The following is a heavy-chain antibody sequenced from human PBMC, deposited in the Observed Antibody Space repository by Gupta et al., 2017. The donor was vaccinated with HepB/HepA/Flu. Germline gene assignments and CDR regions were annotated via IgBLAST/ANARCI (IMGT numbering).Heavy chain of an antibody. CDR1: GFTVSSNY. Sequence: EVQLVESGGGLIQPGRSLRLSCAAFGFTVSSNYMSWVRQAPGKGLECISVIYSGAGTYYADSVKGRFTISRDDSKNTLYLQMSSLRAEDTAVYYCARVVRQHDILTGYLPAYFDYWGQGSLVTVSS. CDR2: IYSGAGT. V-gene: IGHV3-53*01. J-gene: IGHJ4*02. D-gene: IGHD3-9*01. CDR3: ARVVRQHDILTGYLPAYFDY.